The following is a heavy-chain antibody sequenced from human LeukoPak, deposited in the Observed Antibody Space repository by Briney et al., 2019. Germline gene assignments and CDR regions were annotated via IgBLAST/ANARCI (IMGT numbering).Heavy chain of an antibody. D-gene: IGHD6-13*01. CDR1: GFTVSSNY. CDR3: ARDGRRDMRSWYNWFDP. CDR2: IYSGGST. V-gene: IGHV3-53*01. Sequence: PGGSLRLSCAASGFTVSSNYMSWVRQAPGKGLGWISVIYSGGSTYYADSVKGRFTISRDNSKNTLYLQMNSLRAEDTAVYYCARDGRRDMRSWYNWFDPWGQGTLVTVSS. J-gene: IGHJ5*02.